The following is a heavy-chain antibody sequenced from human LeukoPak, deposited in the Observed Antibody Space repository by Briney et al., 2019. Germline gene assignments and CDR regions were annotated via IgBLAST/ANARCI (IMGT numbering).Heavy chain of an antibody. D-gene: IGHD3-3*01. CDR3: ATDRGWRTSGYYLYYFEY. V-gene: IGHV3-7*01. CDR2: IKHDGSEK. Sequence: GGSLRLSCAASGFIFTNYFMSWVRQAPGKGLEWVASIKHDGSEKYYVDSVRGRFTISRDNTMNSLYLQMSSLRAEDTAVYYCATDRGWRTSGYYLYYFEYWGQGTLVTYSS. CDR1: GFIFTNYF. J-gene: IGHJ4*02.